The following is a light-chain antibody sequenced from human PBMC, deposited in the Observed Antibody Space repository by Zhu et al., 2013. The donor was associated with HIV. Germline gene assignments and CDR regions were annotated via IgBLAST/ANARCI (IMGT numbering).Light chain of an antibody. V-gene: IGKV1-5*03. CDR1: QSITNW. CDR3: QQYYTQSYT. CDR2: KAS. Sequence: DIQMTQSPSTLSASVGDRVTITCRASQSITNWLAWYQQKPGKAPKLLIYKASTLESGVPSRFSGSGSGTEFTLSISSLQTDDFATYYCQQYYTQSYTFGQGTKLEIK. J-gene: IGKJ2*01.